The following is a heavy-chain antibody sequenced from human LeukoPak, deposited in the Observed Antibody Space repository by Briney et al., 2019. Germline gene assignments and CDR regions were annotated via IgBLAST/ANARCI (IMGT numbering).Heavy chain of an antibody. CDR2: INPNSGGT. CDR1: GYTFTGYY. V-gene: IGHV1-2*06. CDR3: ARYSSSWSIDY. J-gene: IGHJ4*02. D-gene: IGHD6-13*01. Sequence: ASVKVSCKASGYTFTGYYMHWVRQVPGQGLEWMGRINPNSGGTNYAQKFQGRVTMTRDTSISTAYMELSRLRSDDTAVYYCARYSSSWSIDYWGQGTLVTVSS.